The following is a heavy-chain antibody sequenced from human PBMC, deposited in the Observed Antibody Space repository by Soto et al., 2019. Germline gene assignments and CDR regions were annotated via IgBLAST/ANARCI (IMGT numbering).Heavy chain of an antibody. D-gene: IGHD3-3*01. CDR3: ARVMRITIFGVVDYYGMDV. J-gene: IGHJ6*02. CDR2: INPNSGGT. CDR1: GYTFTGYY. Sequence: ASVKVSCKASGYTFTGYYMHWVRQAPGQGLEWMGWINPNSGGTNYAQKFQGWVTMTRDTSISTAYMELSRLRSDDTAVYYCARVMRITIFGVVDYYGMDVWGQGTTVTVSS. V-gene: IGHV1-2*04.